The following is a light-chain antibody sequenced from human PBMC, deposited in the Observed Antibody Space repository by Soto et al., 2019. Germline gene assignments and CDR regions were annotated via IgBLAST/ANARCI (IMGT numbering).Light chain of an antibody. Sequence: EIVLTQSPATLSLSPGERATLSCRASQSVSSYLAWYQQKPGQAPRLLIYDTSNRATGIPARFSGSGSGTDFTLTISSLEPEDFALYYCQQRSNWPWTFGRGTKVKIK. CDR1: QSVSSY. V-gene: IGKV3-11*01. CDR2: DTS. J-gene: IGKJ4*01. CDR3: QQRSNWPWT.